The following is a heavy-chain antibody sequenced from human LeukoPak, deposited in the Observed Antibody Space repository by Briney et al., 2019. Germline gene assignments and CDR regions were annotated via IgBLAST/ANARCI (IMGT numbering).Heavy chain of an antibody. V-gene: IGHV3-74*01. CDR3: ARVPYSSGSFDY. CDR1: GFTFRSHW. CDR2: INSDGSST. Sequence: AGGSLRLSCAASGFTFRSHWIHWVRQAPGKGLVWVSRINSDGSSTSYADSVQGRFTISRDNAKNTLYLQMNSLRAEDTAVYYCARVPYSSGSFDYWGQGSLVTVSS. J-gene: IGHJ4*02. D-gene: IGHD6-19*01.